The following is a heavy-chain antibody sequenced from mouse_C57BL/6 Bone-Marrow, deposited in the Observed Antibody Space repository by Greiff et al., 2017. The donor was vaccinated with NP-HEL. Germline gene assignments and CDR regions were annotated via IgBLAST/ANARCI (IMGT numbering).Heavy chain of an antibody. CDR3: ARDPSLGY. D-gene: IGHD3-3*01. J-gene: IGHJ2*01. Sequence: EVKVVESGGGLVKPGGSLKLSCAASGFTFSSYAMSWVRQTPEKRLEWVATISDGGSYTYYPDNVKGRFTISRDNAKNNLYLQLSHLKSEDTAMYYCARDPSLGYWGQGTTLTVSS. V-gene: IGHV5-4*01. CDR2: ISDGGSYT. CDR1: GFTFSSYA.